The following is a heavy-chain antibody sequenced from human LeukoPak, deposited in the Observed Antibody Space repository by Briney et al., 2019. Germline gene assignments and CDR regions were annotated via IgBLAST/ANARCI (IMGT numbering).Heavy chain of an antibody. Sequence: GGSLRLSCTASGFTFSSYEMNWVRQAPGKGPEWISHSSSSGSSIYYADSVKGRFTISRDNAKNSLSLQMNSLRAEDTALYYCVRDRGTTTVRSFDIWGQGTMVTVSS. V-gene: IGHV3-48*03. J-gene: IGHJ3*02. CDR1: GFTFSSYE. CDR2: SSSSGSSI. CDR3: VRDRGTTTVRSFDI. D-gene: IGHD4-17*01.